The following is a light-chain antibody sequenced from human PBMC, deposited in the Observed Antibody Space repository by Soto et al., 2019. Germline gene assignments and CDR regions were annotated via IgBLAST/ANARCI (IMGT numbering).Light chain of an antibody. Sequence: QSALTQPASVSGSPGQSITISCTGTSSDVGGYHYVSWYQQHPGKVPKLMIYEVSNRPSGVSNRFSGSKSGNTASLTISGLQAEDEADYFCSSYSISTAYLFGTGTKLTVL. V-gene: IGLV2-14*01. CDR3: SSYSISTAYL. CDR2: EVS. CDR1: SSDVGGYHY. J-gene: IGLJ1*01.